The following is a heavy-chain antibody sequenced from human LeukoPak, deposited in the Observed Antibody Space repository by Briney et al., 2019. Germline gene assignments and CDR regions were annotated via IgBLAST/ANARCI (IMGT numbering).Heavy chain of an antibody. CDR2: IYHSGST. Sequence: SQTLSLTCTVSGGSISSGGYYWSWIRQPPGKGLEWIGYIYHSGSTYYNPSLKSRVTISVDTSKNQFSLKLSSVTAADTAVYYCARAGGLVPRLRYFGGSDAFDIWGQGTMVTVSS. CDR1: GGSISSGGYY. D-gene: IGHD3-9*01. CDR3: ARAGGLVPRLRYFGGSDAFDI. V-gene: IGHV4-30-2*01. J-gene: IGHJ3*02.